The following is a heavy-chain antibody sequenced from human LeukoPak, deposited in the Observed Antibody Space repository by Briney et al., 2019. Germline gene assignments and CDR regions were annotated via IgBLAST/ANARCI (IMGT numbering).Heavy chain of an antibody. Sequence: SETLSLTCTLSGGSISSYYWSWIRQPPGKGLEWIGYIYYSGSTNYNPSLKSRVTISVDTSKNQFSLKLSSVTAADTAVYYCARGGGYSYGYYYYYGMDVWGQGTTVTVSS. CDR2: IYYSGST. V-gene: IGHV4-59*01. CDR1: GGSISSYY. CDR3: ARGGGYSYGYYYYYGMDV. J-gene: IGHJ6*02. D-gene: IGHD5-18*01.